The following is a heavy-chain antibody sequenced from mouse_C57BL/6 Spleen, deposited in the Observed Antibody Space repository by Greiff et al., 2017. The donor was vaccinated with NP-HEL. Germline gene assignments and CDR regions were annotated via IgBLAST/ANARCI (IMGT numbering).Heavy chain of an antibody. CDR3: ARSLTPYYFDY. J-gene: IGHJ2*01. V-gene: IGHV7-3*01. CDR2: IRNKANGYTT. CDR1: GFTFTDYY. Sequence: EVKLVESGGGLVQPGGSLSLSCAASGFTFTDYYMSWVRQPPGKALEWLGFIRNKANGYTTEYSASVKGRFTISRDNSQSILYLQMNALRAEDSATYYCARSLTPYYFDYWGQGTTLTVSS. D-gene: IGHD4-1*01.